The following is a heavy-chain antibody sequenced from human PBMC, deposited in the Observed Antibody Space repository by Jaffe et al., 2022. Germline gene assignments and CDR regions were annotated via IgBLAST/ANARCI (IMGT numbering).Heavy chain of an antibody. V-gene: IGHV1-46*01. Sequence: QVQLVQSGAEVKNPGASVKVSCKASGDTFATDYMHWVRQAPGQGLEWMGMIKPNGGNTNYAQKFQGRVTMTRDVSTSTVYMELSSLRSEDTAVYYCARASGNSGRQRGLFDSWGQGTLVTVSS. J-gene: IGHJ4*02. CDR1: GDTFATDY. D-gene: IGHD5-12*01. CDR2: IKPNGGNT. CDR3: ARASGNSGRQRGLFDS.